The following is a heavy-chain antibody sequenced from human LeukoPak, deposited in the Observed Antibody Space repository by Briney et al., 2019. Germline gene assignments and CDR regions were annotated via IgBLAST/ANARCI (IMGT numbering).Heavy chain of an antibody. D-gene: IGHD2-2*02. V-gene: IGHV4-39*01. CDR3: ARTLVVPAAIGWFDP. CDR1: GGSISSSSYY. CDR2: ISYSGST. Sequence: SSETLSLTCTVSGGSISSSSYYWGWIRQSPGKGLEWIGSISYSGSTNYNPSLKSRVTISVDTSKNQFSLKLSSVAAADTAVYYCARTLVVPAAIGWFDPWGQGTLVTVSS. J-gene: IGHJ5*02.